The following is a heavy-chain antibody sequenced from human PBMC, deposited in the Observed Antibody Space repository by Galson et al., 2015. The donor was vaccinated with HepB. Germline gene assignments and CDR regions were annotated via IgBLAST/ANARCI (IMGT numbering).Heavy chain of an antibody. CDR1: GGSISSSNW. D-gene: IGHD6-13*01. V-gene: IGHV4-4*02. CDR2: IYHSGST. J-gene: IGHJ4*02. Sequence: ETLSLTCAVSGGSISSSNWWSWVRQPPGKGLEWIGGIYHSGSTNYNPSLKSRVTISVDKSKNQFSLKLSSVTAADTAVYYCARVKGIAAAVVHYFDYWGQGTLVTVSS. CDR3: ARVKGIAAAVVHYFDY.